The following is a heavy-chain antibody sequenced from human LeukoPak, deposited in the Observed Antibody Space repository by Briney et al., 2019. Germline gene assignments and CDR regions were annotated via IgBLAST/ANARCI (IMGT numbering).Heavy chain of an antibody. J-gene: IGHJ2*01. CDR2: IYYNGST. V-gene: IGHV4-30-4*08. CDR1: GGSISSGDYY. D-gene: IGHD4-17*01. CDR3: ARDGTTVTYWYFDL. Sequence: SQTLSLTCTVSGGSISSGDYYWSWIRQPPGKGLEWIGYIYYNGSTYYNPSLKSRVTISVDTSKNQFSLKLSSVTAADAAVYYCARDGTTVTYWYFDLWGRGTLVTVSS.